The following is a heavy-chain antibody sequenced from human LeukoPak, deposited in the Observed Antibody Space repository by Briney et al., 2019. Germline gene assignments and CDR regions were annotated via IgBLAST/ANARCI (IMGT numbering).Heavy chain of an antibody. CDR1: GGSISSSNHY. D-gene: IGHD6-13*01. V-gene: IGHV4-39*01. J-gene: IGHJ4*02. CDR3: AREEASAGDY. CDR2: IYYSGST. Sequence: SSETLSLTCTVSGGSISSSNHYRAGIRQPPGKGLEWIGSIYYSGSTFYSPSLKSRVTISVDTSKNQFSLKLSSVTAADTAVYYCAREEASAGDYWGQGTLVTVSS.